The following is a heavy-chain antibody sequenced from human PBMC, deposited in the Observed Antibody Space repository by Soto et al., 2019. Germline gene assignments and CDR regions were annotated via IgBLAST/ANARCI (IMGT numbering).Heavy chain of an antibody. J-gene: IGHJ4*01. D-gene: IGHD7-27*01. V-gene: IGHV4-38-2*02. Sequence: SETLSLTCAVSGYSISSGYYWGWIRQPPGKGLEWIGSIYHSGRTYYNPSLKSRVIVSVDTSKNQFSLKLSSVTAADTAVYHCARDPGDLVYYSDYWGQETWSPSP. CDR3: ARDPGDLVYYSDY. CDR2: IYHSGRT. CDR1: GYSISSGYY.